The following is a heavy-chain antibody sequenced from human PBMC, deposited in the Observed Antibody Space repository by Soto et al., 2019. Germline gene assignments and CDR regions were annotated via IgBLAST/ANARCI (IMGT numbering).Heavy chain of an antibody. CDR3: ARDYSCGWSLDY. V-gene: IGHV3-30-3*01. CDR1: GFPFSAEA. Sequence: QVQLVESGGGVVQPGNSLRLSCAGSGFPFSAEAMHWVRQAPGKGLEWVAAISYDGNNKNHADSVKGRSTVSRDNSKNTLYLQIYSLRPEDTAGYYGARDYSCGWSLDYWGQGSWFPVSS. D-gene: IGHD6-25*01. J-gene: IGHJ4*02. CDR2: ISYDGNNK.